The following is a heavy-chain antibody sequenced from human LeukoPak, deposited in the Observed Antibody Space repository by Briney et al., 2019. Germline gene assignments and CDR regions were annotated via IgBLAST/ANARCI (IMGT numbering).Heavy chain of an antibody. Sequence: PGGSLRLSCAASGFTFSSYAMSWVRQAPGKGLEWVSAISGSGGSTYYADSVKGRFTISRDNSKNTLYLQMNSLRAEDTAVYYCAKDRDYGDYDPYYYYGMDVWGQGTTVTVSS. D-gene: IGHD4-17*01. CDR1: GFTFSSYA. CDR3: AKDRDYGDYDPYYYYGMDV. V-gene: IGHV3-23*01. CDR2: ISGSGGST. J-gene: IGHJ6*02.